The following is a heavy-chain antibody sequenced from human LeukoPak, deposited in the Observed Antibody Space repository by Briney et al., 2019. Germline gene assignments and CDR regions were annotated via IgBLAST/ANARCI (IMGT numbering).Heavy chain of an antibody. CDR2: ISGSGGST. J-gene: IGHJ4*02. CDR1: GFTFSSYA. Sequence: PGGSLRLSCAASGFTFSSYAMSWVRQAPGRGLEWVSAISGSGGSTYYADSVKGRFTISRDNSKNTLYLQMNSLRAEDTAVYYCAKDRVGSSGWYLSFDYWGQGTLVTVSS. CDR3: AKDRVGSSGWYLSFDY. D-gene: IGHD6-19*01. V-gene: IGHV3-23*01.